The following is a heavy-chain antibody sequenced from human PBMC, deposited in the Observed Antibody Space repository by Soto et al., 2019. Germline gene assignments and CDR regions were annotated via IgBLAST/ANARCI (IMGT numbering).Heavy chain of an antibody. V-gene: IGHV1-69*04. J-gene: IGHJ2*01. CDR3: ARDLTNWYFDL. CDR1: GGTFSSYT. CDR2: IIPILGIA. Sequence: SVKVFCKASGGTFSSYTISWVRQAPGQGLEWMGRIIPILGIANYAQKFQGRVTITADKSTSTAYMELSSLRSEDTAVYYCARDLTNWYFDLWGRGTLVTVSS.